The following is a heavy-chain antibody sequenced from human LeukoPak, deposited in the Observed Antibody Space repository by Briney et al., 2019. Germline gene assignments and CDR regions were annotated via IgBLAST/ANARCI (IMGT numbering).Heavy chain of an antibody. CDR3: ARDRGSGFRSFDY. V-gene: IGHV3-30-3*01. J-gene: IGHJ4*02. CDR1: GFTFSSYA. D-gene: IGHD6-19*01. CDR2: ISYDGSNK. Sequence: GGSLRLSCAASGFTFSSYAMNWVRQAPGKGLEWVAFISYDGSNKYYADSVKGRFTISRDNSKNTLYLQMNSLRAEDTAVYYCARDRGSGFRSFDYWGQGTLVTVSS.